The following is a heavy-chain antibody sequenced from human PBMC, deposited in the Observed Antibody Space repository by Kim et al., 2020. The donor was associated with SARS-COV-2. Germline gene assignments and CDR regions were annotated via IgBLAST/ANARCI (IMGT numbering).Heavy chain of an antibody. V-gene: IGHV3-66*01. CDR3: ARAGGGPSPPYFDY. D-gene: IGHD3-16*01. Sequence: AESVKGRYTISRGNSKHTLYRQMNSLRAADTAVYYCARAGGGPSPPYFDYWGQGTLVTVSS. J-gene: IGHJ4*02.